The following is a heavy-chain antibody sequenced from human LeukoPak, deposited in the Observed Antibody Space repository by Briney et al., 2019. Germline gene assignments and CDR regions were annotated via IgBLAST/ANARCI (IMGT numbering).Heavy chain of an antibody. D-gene: IGHD6-13*01. CDR3: ARVAYSSSWYGVDY. Sequence: GGSLRLSCAASGFTFSSYWMHWVRQAPGKGLVWVSRINSDGSSTSYADSVKGRFTISRDNAKNTLYLQMNSLRAEDTAVYYCARVAYSSSWYGVDYWGQGTLVTVSS. CDR1: GFTFSSYW. CDR2: INSDGSST. J-gene: IGHJ4*02. V-gene: IGHV3-74*01.